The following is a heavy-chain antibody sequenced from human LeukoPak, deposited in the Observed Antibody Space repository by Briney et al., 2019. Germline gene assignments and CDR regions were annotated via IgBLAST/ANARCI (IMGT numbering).Heavy chain of an antibody. CDR2: IYYSGST. V-gene: IGHV4-39*07. CDR1: GGSISSSSYY. J-gene: IGHJ4*02. CDR3: ASTRGPLDY. D-gene: IGHD3-16*01. Sequence: SETLSLTCTVSGGSISSSSYYWGWIRQPPGKGLERIESIYYSGSTYYNPSLKSRVTISVDTSKNQFSLKLSSVTAADTAVYYCASTRGPLDYWGQGTLVTVSS.